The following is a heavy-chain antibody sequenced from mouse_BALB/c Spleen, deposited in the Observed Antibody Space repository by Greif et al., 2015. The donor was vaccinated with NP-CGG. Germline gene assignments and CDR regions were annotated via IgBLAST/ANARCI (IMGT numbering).Heavy chain of an antibody. J-gene: IGHJ2*01. Sequence: EVQRVESGGGLVQPGGSRKLSCAASGFTFSSFGMHWVRQAPEKGLEWVAYISSGSSTIYYADTVKGRFTISRDNPKNTLFLQMTSLRSEDTAMYYCARNDYYLDYWGQGTTLTVSS. D-gene: IGHD2-4*01. CDR2: ISSGSSTI. V-gene: IGHV5-17*02. CDR1: GFTFSSFG. CDR3: ARNDYYLDY.